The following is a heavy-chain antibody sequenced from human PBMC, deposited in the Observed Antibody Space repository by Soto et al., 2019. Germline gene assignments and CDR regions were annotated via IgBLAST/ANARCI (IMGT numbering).Heavy chain of an antibody. CDR3: ARETQYDAA. Sequence: EMQLVDSGGGLVQPGDSLRLSCAASGFSFSNYWMAWVRQAPGKGLEWVANIKEDGSQYTYVDSVKGRFTISRDNANNSRALQMIRRRAADTAVYYCARETQYDAAWGQGTLVTVSS. J-gene: IGHJ4*02. V-gene: IGHV3-7*04. CDR2: IKEDGSQY. D-gene: IGHD3-3*01. CDR1: GFSFSNYW.